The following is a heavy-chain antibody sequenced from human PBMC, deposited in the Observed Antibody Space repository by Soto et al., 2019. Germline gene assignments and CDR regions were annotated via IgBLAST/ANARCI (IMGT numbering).Heavy chain of an antibody. CDR3: ARSMGDWGTYYYYSGMDV. CDR1: GDEMSSNY. J-gene: IGHJ6*02. V-gene: IGHV4-59*01. CDR2: VDYAGAT. Sequence: QGQLQESGPGLVRPSETLSLTCTVSGDEMSSNYWSWIRQPPGKGLEWIGYVDYAGATSYNPSLKSRVTISVDTSKNQFCLKLSSVTAADTAVYYCARSMGDWGTYYYYSGMDVWGQGTTVTVSS. D-gene: IGHD3-16*01.